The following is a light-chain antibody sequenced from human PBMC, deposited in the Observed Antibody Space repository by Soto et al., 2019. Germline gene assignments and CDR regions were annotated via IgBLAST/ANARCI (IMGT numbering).Light chain of an antibody. V-gene: IGLV1-44*01. J-gene: IGLJ3*02. CDR2: TDN. CDR3: AAWEDILSGAV. CDR1: SSNIGSNT. Sequence: QSVLTQPPSASGTPGQWVTISCSGSSSNIGSNTVNWYQQVPGTAPKLLIYTDNQRPSGVPDRFSGSRSGTSASLAISGLQSEDEADYYCAAWEDILSGAVFGGGTKLTVL.